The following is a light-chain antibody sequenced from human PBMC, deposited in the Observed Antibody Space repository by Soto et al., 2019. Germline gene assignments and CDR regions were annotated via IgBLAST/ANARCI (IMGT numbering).Light chain of an antibody. Sequence: DIQMTQSPSSLSASVGDRVTITCRASQSITSYLNWNQQKPGKAPQLLIYAASSLQSGGPSRFSGSGSGTDFTLTISSLQPEDFATYFWQQSYTTPGTFGQGTKGEVK. CDR2: AAS. V-gene: IGKV1-39*01. CDR3: QQSYTTPGT. J-gene: IGKJ1*01. CDR1: QSITSY.